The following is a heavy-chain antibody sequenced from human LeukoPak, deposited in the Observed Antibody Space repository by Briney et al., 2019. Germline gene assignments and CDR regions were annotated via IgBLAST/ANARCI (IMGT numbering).Heavy chain of an antibody. J-gene: IGHJ6*03. D-gene: IGHD3-22*01. CDR2: IYYSGST. CDR1: GGSISSYY. Sequence: SETLSLTCTVSGGSISSYYWSWIRQPPGKGLEWIGYIYYSGSTNYNPSLKSRVTISVDTSRNQFSLKLSSVTAADTAVYYCTRGSIAYYYMDVWGKGTTVTISS. CDR3: TRGSIAYYYMDV. V-gene: IGHV4-59*01.